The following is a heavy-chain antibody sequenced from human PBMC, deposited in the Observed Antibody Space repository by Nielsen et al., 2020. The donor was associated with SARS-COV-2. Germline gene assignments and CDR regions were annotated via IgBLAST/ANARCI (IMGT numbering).Heavy chain of an antibody. CDR1: GFTFSSYA. CDR3: AKRGIRTSDPFDY. J-gene: IGHJ4*02. D-gene: IGHD5-18*01. CDR2: ISGSGGST. V-gene: IGHV3-23*01. Sequence: GGSLRLSCAASGFTFSSYAMSWVRQAPGKGLERVSAISGSGGSTYYADSVKGRFTISRDNSKNTLYLQMNSLRAEDTAVYYCAKRGIRTSDPFDYWGQGTLVTVSS.